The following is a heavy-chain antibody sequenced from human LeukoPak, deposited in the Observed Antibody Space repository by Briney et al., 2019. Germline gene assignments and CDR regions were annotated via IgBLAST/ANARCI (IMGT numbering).Heavy chain of an antibody. D-gene: IGHD6-13*01. V-gene: IGHV1-3*01. Sequence: GASVKLSCKASGYTFTSYVIHWVRQAPGQRLEWMGWISAGNGNTKYSQKFQGRVTITRDTSASTAYMELSSLRSEDTAVYYCARDFSSSWYVFGYWGQGILVTVSS. CDR1: GYTFTSYV. J-gene: IGHJ4*02. CDR3: ARDFSSSWYVFGY. CDR2: ISAGNGNT.